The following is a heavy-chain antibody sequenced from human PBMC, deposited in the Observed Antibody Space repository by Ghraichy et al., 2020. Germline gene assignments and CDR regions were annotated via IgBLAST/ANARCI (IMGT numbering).Heavy chain of an antibody. CDR3: ARYYYGSGSYPHFDY. Sequence: GGSLRLSCAASGFTFSSYWMSWVRQAPGKGLEWVANIKQDGSEKYYVDSVKGRFTISRDNAKNSLYLQMNSLRAEDTAVYYCARYYYGSGSYPHFDYWGQGTLLTVCS. CDR1: GFTFSSYW. V-gene: IGHV3-7*01. D-gene: IGHD3-10*01. CDR2: IKQDGSEK. J-gene: IGHJ4*02.